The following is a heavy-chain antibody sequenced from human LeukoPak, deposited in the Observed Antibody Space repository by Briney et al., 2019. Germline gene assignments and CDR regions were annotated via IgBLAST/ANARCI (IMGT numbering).Heavy chain of an antibody. CDR3: ARVTPRPPHGLGATPYFDY. J-gene: IGHJ4*02. D-gene: IGHD1-26*01. CDR1: GYSISSGYY. Sequence: PSETLSLTCTVSGYSISSGYYWGWIRQPPGKGLEWIGSIYHSGSTYYNPSLKSRVTISVDTSKNQFSLKLSSVTAADTAVYYCARVTPRPPHGLGATPYFDYWGQGTLVTVSS. V-gene: IGHV4-38-2*02. CDR2: IYHSGST.